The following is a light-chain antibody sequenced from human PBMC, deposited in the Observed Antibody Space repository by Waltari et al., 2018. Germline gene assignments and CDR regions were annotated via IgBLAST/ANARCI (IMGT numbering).Light chain of an antibody. Sequence: NFMLTQPHSVSEYPGKTVTISCTRSRGTIASNYVLWYQQRPGSTPTTVIYEDNQRPSGVPDRFSGSIDSSSNSASLTISGLKTEDEADYYCQSYDTNNQGVFGGGTKLTVL. J-gene: IGLJ3*02. V-gene: IGLV6-57*01. CDR1: RGTIASNY. CDR3: QSYDTNNQGV. CDR2: EDN.